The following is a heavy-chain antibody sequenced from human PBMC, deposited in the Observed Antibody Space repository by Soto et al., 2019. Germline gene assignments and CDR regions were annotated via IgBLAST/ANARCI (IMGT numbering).Heavy chain of an antibody. CDR1: GGSFSGYY. CDR3: ARGPPLLRFLEWSPMDV. CDR2: INHSGST. J-gene: IGHJ6*03. Sequence: SETLSLTCAVYGGSFSGYYWSWIRQPPGKGLEWIGEINHSGSTNYNPSLKSRVTISVDTSKNQFSLKLSSVTAADTAVYYYARGPPLLRFLEWSPMDVWGKGTTVTVSS. D-gene: IGHD3-3*01. V-gene: IGHV4-34*01.